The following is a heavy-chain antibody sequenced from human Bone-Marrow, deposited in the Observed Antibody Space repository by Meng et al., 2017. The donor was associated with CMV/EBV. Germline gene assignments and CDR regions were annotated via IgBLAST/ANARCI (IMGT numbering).Heavy chain of an antibody. D-gene: IGHD6-13*01. CDR2: IYYSGST. Sequence: GSLRLSCTVSGGSISSYYWSWIRQPPGKGLEWIGYIYYSGSTNYNPSLKSRVTISVDTSKNQFSLKLSSVTAADTAVYYCAGSSSWYYYGMDVWGQGTTVTVSS. CDR1: GGSISSYY. V-gene: IGHV4-59*01. CDR3: AGSSSWYYYGMDV. J-gene: IGHJ6*02.